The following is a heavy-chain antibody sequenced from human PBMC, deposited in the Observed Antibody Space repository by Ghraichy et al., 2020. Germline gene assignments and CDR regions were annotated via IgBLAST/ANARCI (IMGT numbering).Heavy chain of an antibody. CDR3: ATADGFALLFDS. D-gene: IGHD2-21*01. V-gene: IGHV1-69*04. CDR1: GGTFNSFA. Sequence: SVKVSCKASGGTFNSFAFNWVRQAPGQGLEWMGRFIPVLGKAEYAQKFQGRVTMSTDTSTTAAYMELNSLTSDDTAVYYCATADGFALLFDSWGQGTLVTVSS. J-gene: IGHJ4*02. CDR2: FIPVLGKA.